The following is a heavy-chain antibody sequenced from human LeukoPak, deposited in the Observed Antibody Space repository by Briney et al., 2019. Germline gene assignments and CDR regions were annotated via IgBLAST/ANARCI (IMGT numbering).Heavy chain of an antibody. V-gene: IGHV4-59*12. CDR3: VVSPNQDFYDY. CDR2: IYYDGST. Sequence: PSETLSLTCTVSGGSIRNNYWSWIRQPPGKGLEWIGYIYYDGSTNYNPSLMSRVTMSLETSKRQFSLKLRSVTAADTAVYYCVVSPNQDFYDYWGQGTLITVSS. CDR1: GGSIRNNY. J-gene: IGHJ4*02.